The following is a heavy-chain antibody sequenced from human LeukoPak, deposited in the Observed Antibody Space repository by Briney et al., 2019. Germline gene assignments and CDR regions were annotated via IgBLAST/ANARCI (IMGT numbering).Heavy chain of an antibody. Sequence: GGSLRLSCAASGVTVSSNYMSWVRQAPGKGLEWVSVIYSGGSTYYADSVKGRFTISRDNSKNTLYLQMNSLRAEDTAVYYCARDQRLRGFDYWGQGTLVTVSS. CDR3: ARDQRLRGFDY. V-gene: IGHV3-53*01. J-gene: IGHJ4*02. CDR2: IYSGGST. CDR1: GVTVSSNY. D-gene: IGHD3-16*01.